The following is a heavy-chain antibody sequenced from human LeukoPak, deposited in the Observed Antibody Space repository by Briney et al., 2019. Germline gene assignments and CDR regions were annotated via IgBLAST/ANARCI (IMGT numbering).Heavy chain of an antibody. CDR2: INHSGST. CDR3: ARIVWGSNRLQFDP. Sequence: SETLSLTCAVYGGSFSGYYWSWIRQPPGKGLEWIGEINHSGSTNYNPSLKSRVTISVDTSKNQFSLKLSSVTAADTAVYYCARIVWGSNRLQFDPWGQGTLVTVSS. D-gene: IGHD3-16*01. CDR1: GGSFSGYY. J-gene: IGHJ5*02. V-gene: IGHV4-34*01.